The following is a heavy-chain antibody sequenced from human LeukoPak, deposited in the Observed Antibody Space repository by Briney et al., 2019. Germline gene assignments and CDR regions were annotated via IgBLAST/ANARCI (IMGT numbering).Heavy chain of an antibody. CDR3: ATDSSGAFDI. Sequence: ASVKVSCKASGGTFSSYAISWVRQAPGQGLEWMGWINPNSGGTNYAQKFQGRVTMTRDTSISTAYMELSRLRSDDTAVYYCATDSSGAFDIWGQGTMVTVSS. CDR1: GGTFSSYA. D-gene: IGHD6-19*01. J-gene: IGHJ3*02. V-gene: IGHV1-2*02. CDR2: INPNSGGT.